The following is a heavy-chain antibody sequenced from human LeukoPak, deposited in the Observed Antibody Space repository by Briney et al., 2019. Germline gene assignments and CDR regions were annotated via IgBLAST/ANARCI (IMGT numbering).Heavy chain of an antibody. Sequence: GGSLRLSCAASGFTFSGYAMSWVRQDPGKGLKWLSTITGGAENTYYADSVKGRFTISRDNSKNTVYLQMNSLRAEDTAVYYCAKVLSGSQDYWGQGTLVTVFS. J-gene: IGHJ4*02. V-gene: IGHV3-23*01. CDR3: AKVLSGSQDY. D-gene: IGHD1-26*01. CDR2: ITGGAENT. CDR1: GFTFSGYA.